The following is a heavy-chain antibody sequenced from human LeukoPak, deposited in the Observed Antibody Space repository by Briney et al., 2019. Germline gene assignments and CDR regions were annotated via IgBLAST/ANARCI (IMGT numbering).Heavy chain of an antibody. CDR1: GFTFDDYA. J-gene: IGHJ4*02. D-gene: IGHD3-16*01. CDR2: ISWNSGSI. Sequence: GRSLRLSCAASGFTFDDYAMHWVRQAPGKGLEWVSGISWNSGSIDYADSVKGRFTISRDNAKNSLYLQMNSLRAEDTALYYCAKDGGYLFGGGIDYWGQGTLVTVSS. CDR3: AKDGGYLFGGGIDY. V-gene: IGHV3-9*01.